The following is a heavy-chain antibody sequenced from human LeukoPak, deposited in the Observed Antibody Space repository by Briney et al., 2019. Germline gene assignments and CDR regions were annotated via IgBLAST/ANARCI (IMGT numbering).Heavy chain of an antibody. D-gene: IGHD3-22*01. V-gene: IGHV3-23*01. J-gene: IGHJ4*02. Sequence: GGSLRLSCAASGFTFDDYAMHWVRQAPGKGLEWVSAISGSGGSTYYADSVKGRFTISRDNSKNTLYLQMNSLRAEDTAVYYCAKDLDSSGYLGQIDYWGQGTLVTVSS. CDR1: GFTFDDYA. CDR2: ISGSGGST. CDR3: AKDLDSSGYLGQIDY.